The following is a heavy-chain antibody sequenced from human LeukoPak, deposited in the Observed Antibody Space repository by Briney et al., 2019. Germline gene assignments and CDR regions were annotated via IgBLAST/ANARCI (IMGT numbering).Heavy chain of an antibody. CDR1: GGSISSYY. V-gene: IGHV4-59*01. J-gene: IGHJ4*02. CDR3: ARGGRYYDSSGYYNY. CDR2: IYYSGNT. Sequence: PSETLSLTCTVSGGSISSYYWSWIRQPPGKGLEWIGYIYYSGNTNYNPSLKSRVTISVVTSKNQFSLKLSSVTAADTAVYYCARGGRYYDSSGYYNYWGQGTLVTVSS. D-gene: IGHD3-22*01.